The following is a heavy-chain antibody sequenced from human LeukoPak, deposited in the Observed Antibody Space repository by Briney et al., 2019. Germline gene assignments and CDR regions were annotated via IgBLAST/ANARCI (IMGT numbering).Heavy chain of an antibody. CDR2: ISSSGSTI. V-gene: IGHV3-11*01. D-gene: IGHD5-18*01. Sequence: PGGSLRLSCAASRFTFSTYYMSWIRQAPGKGLEWVSYISSSGSTIYYADSVKGRFTISRDNAKNSLYLQMNSLRAEDTAVYHCGRYQCSYGYVRFRYFDYWGQGTLVTVSS. CDR1: RFTFSTYY. J-gene: IGHJ4*02. CDR3: GRYQCSYGYVRFRYFDY.